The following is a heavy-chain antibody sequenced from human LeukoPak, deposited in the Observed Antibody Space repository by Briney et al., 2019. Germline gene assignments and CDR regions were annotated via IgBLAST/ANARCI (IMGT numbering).Heavy chain of an antibody. J-gene: IGHJ4*02. CDR1: GYTFTGYY. D-gene: IGHD3-9*01. V-gene: IGHV1-2*02. CDR2: INPNSGGT. CDR3: ARGHYDILTGYYSDY. Sequence: ASVKVSCKASGYTFTGYYMPWVRQAPGQGLEWMGSINPNSGGTNYAQKFQGRVTMTRDTSISTAYMELSRLRSDDTAVYYCARGHYDILTGYYSDYWGQGTLVTVSS.